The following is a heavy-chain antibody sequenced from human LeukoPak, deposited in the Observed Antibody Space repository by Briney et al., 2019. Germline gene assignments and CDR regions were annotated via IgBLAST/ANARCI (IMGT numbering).Heavy chain of an antibody. CDR1: GFTFDDYA. Sequence: GGSLRLSCAASGFTFDDYAMHWVRQAPGKGLEWVSLISWDGGSTYYADSVKGRFTISRDNSKNTLYLQMNSLRAEDTALYYCAKLGYSSSWYEGGYYYYYYMDVWGKGTTVTVSS. D-gene: IGHD6-13*01. J-gene: IGHJ6*03. CDR3: AKLGYSSSWYEGGYYYYYYMDV. V-gene: IGHV3-43D*03. CDR2: ISWDGGST.